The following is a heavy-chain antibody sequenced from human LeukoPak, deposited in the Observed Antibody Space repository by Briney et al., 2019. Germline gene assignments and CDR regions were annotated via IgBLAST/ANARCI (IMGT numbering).Heavy chain of an antibody. J-gene: IGHJ4*02. CDR3: ARVGRLYSGSYFDY. CDR2: INHSGST. D-gene: IGHD1-26*01. V-gene: IGHV4-34*01. Sequence: SETLSLTCAVYGGSFSDYYWSWIRQPPGKGLEWIGEINHSGSTNYNPSLKSRVTISVDTSKNQFSLKLSSVTAADTAVYYCARVGRLYSGSYFDYWGQGTLVTVSS. CDR1: GGSFSDYY.